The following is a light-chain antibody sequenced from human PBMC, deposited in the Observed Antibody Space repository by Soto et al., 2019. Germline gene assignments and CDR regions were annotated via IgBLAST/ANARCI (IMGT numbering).Light chain of an antibody. Sequence: QSALTQPASVSGSPGQSITISCTGTSSAVGSYNYVSWYQHHPGKAPKVLIDEVANRPSEISNRFSGSKSGNTAYMTISVLQAEDEADYYCSSYTTTNTVVFAGGTKLTVL. CDR2: EVA. CDR3: SSYTTTNTVV. J-gene: IGLJ2*01. CDR1: SSAVGSYNY. V-gene: IGLV2-14*01.